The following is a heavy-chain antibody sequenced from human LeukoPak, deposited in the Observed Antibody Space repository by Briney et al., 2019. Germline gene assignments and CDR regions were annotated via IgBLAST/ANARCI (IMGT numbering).Heavy chain of an antibody. CDR2: IYYSGST. J-gene: IGHJ6*04. CDR3: ARIGPKRVVPAASTTDV. Sequence: SETLSLTCTVSGGSISSYYWSWIRQPPGKGLEWIGYIYYSGSTNYNPSLKSRVTISVDTSKNQFSLKLSSVTAADTAVYYCARIGPKRVVPAASTTDVWGKGTTVTVSS. CDR1: GGSISSYY. V-gene: IGHV4-59*01. D-gene: IGHD2-2*01.